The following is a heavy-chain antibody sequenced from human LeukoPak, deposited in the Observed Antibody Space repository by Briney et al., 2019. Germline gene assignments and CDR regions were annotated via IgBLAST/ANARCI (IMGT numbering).Heavy chain of an antibody. Sequence: GGSLRLSCAASGFTFSSYSMNWVRQAPGKGLEWVSSISSSSSYIYYADSVKGRFTISRDNSKNTLYLQMNSLRAEDTAVYYCAKRIVVVSGSGYFDYWGQGTLVTVSS. J-gene: IGHJ4*02. CDR3: AKRIVVVSGSGYFDY. CDR1: GFTFSSYS. V-gene: IGHV3-21*04. D-gene: IGHD3-22*01. CDR2: ISSSSSYI.